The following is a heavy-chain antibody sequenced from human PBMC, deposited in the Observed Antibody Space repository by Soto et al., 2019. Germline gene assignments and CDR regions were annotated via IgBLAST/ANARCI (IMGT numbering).Heavy chain of an antibody. CDR1: GLTFSKYG. Sequence: EVQVLESGGGLVQPGGSLRLSCAGSGLTFSKYGMKWVRQAPGKGLEWVSGVRSDEDTTYNAESVKGRSTVSRDTSKNTVYLQMTSLRVEDTAVYYCAKGKGIGATPDGANSWGQGTLVTVSP. CDR3: AKGKGIGATPDGANS. D-gene: IGHD1-26*01. J-gene: IGHJ4*02. CDR2: VRSDEDTT. V-gene: IGHV3-23*01.